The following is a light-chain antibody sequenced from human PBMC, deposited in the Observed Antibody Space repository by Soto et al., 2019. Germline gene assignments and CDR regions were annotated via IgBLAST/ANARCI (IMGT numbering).Light chain of an antibody. CDR2: EVS. V-gene: IGLV2-14*01. Sequence: QSALTQPASVSGSPGQSITISCTGTRSDVGGYKYVSWYQQRPGKAPKPIIYEVSNRPSGISNRFSGSKSGNTASLTISGLQAEDEADYWCSSYTTSTTYVFGTGTKLTVL. J-gene: IGLJ1*01. CDR1: RSDVGGYKY. CDR3: SSYTTSTTYV.